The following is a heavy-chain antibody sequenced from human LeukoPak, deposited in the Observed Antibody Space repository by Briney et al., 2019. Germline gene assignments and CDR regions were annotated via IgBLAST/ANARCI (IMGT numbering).Heavy chain of an antibody. CDR2: IIPIFGTA. D-gene: IGHD3-22*01. CDR1: GGTFSSYA. J-gene: IGHJ4*02. CDR3: ARGSGETGGYYYVY. Sequence: SVKVSCKASGGTFSSYAISWVRQAPGQGLEWMGGIIPIFGTANYAQKFQGRVTITADEPTRTAYMELRTLRSEDTAIYYCARGSGETGGYYYVYWGRGTPVTVSS. V-gene: IGHV1-69*13.